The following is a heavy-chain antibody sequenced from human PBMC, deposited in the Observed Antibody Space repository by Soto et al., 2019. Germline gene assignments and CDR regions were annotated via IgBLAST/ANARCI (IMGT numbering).Heavy chain of an antibody. D-gene: IGHD3-10*01. CDR2: TYYRSKWYN. J-gene: IGHJ4*02. CDR1: GDSVSSNSAA. V-gene: IGHV6-1*01. Sequence: PSQTLSLTCAISGDSVSSNSAAWNWIRQSPSRGLEWLGGTYYRSKWYNDYAVSVKSRITINPDTSKNQFSLQLNSVTPEDTAVYYCAREKGRPYYYGSGRSPLDYWGQGTLVTVSS. CDR3: AREKGRPYYYGSGRSPLDY.